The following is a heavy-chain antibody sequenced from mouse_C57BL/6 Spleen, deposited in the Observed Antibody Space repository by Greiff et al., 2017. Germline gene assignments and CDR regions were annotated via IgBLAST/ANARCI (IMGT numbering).Heavy chain of an antibody. CDR3: AMGYSNYYAMDY. J-gene: IGHJ4*01. Sequence: VQLQQPGAELVKPGASVKVSCKASGYTFTSYWMHWVKQRPGQGLEWIGRIHPSDSDTNYNQKFKGKATLTVDKSSSTAYMQLSSLTSEDSAVYDCAMGYSNYYAMDYWGQGTSVTVSS. V-gene: IGHV1-74*01. D-gene: IGHD2-5*01. CDR2: IHPSDSDT. CDR1: GYTFTSYW.